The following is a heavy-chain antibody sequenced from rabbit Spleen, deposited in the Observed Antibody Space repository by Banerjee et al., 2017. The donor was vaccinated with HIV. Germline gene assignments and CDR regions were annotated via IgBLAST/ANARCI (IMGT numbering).Heavy chain of an antibody. V-gene: IGHV1S40*01. CDR2: IDTGSSGFT. D-gene: IGHD1-1*01. CDR3: ARDTSSSFSSYGMDL. Sequence: QSLEESGGDLVKPGASLTLTYTASGVSFSGNSYMCWVRQAPGKGLEWIACIDTGSSGFTYFASWAKGRFTISKTSSTTVTLQMTSLTAADTATYFCARDTSSSFSSYGMDLWGPGTLVTVS. J-gene: IGHJ6*01. CDR1: GVSFSGNSY.